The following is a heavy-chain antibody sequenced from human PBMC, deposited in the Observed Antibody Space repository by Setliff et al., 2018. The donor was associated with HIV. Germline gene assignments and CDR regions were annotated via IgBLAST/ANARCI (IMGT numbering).Heavy chain of an antibody. V-gene: IGHV3-21*04. CDR1: GFTFSSYS. Sequence: PGGSLRLSCAASGFTFSSYSMNWVRQAPGKGLEWVSSISSSSSYIYYRDSVRGRFTIARDNARNSLYLQMNSLRAEDTAVYYCAKDQSSAGYYFDSWGQGTLVTVSS. CDR3: AKDQSSAGYYFDS. CDR2: ISSSSSYI. J-gene: IGHJ4*02. D-gene: IGHD6-25*01.